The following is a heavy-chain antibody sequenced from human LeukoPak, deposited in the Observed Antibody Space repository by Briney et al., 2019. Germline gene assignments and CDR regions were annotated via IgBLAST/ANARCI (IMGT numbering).Heavy chain of an antibody. J-gene: IGHJ5*02. CDR1: GFSLSTSGVG. CDR3: AHMWQLGKYNWFDP. D-gene: IGHD6-13*01. V-gene: IGHV2-5*02. CDR2: IYWDDDE. Sequence: ESGPTLVNPTQTLTLTCTFSGFSLSTSGVGVGWIRQPPGKALEWLALIYWDDDERYSPSLKSRLTITKDTSKNQVVLTMTNMDPVDTATYYCAHMWQLGKYNWFDPWGQGTLVTVSS.